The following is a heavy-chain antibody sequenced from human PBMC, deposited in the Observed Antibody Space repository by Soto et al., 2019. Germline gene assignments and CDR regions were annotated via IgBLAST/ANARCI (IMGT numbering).Heavy chain of an antibody. CDR1: GFTFSSYG. CDR2: ISYDGSYK. CDR3: AKEGSVVATTPDFDY. V-gene: IGHV3-30*18. J-gene: IGHJ4*02. Sequence: QVQLVESGGGVVQPGRSLRVSCAASGFTFSSYGMHWVLQAPGKGLEWVAVISYDGSYKYYADSMKGRVTISRDNSKNTLYVQMNSLRAEDTAVYYCAKEGSVVATTPDFDYWGQGTLVTVSS. D-gene: IGHD5-12*01.